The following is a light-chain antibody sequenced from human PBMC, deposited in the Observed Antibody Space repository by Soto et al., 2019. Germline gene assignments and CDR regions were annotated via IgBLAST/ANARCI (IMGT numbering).Light chain of an antibody. CDR1: SSDVGGYNY. CDR2: DVS. J-gene: IGLJ1*01. CDR3: CSSAGSYSYV. Sequence: HSALTQPRSVSGSPGQSVTISCTGTSSDVGGYNYVSWYQQHPGKAPKLMIYDVSKRPSGVPDRFSGYKSGNTASLTISGLQAEDEADYYCCSSAGSYSYVFGTGTKLTVL. V-gene: IGLV2-11*01.